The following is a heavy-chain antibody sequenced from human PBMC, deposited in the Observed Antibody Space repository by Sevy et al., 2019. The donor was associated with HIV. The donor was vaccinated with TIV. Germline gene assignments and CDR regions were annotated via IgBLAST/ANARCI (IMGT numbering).Heavy chain of an antibody. V-gene: IGHV1-24*01. Sequence: ASVKVSCKVSGYTLTELSMHWVRQAPGKGLAWMGGFDPEDGETIYAQKFQGRVTMTEDTSTDTAYMELNSLRSEDTAVYYCATSRSGSRTIAAFDIWGQGTMVTVSS. CDR2: FDPEDGET. J-gene: IGHJ3*02. D-gene: IGHD1-26*01. CDR3: ATSRSGSRTIAAFDI. CDR1: GYTLTELS.